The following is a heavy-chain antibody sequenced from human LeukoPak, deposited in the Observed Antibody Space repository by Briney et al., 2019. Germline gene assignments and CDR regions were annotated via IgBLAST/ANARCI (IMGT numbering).Heavy chain of an antibody. D-gene: IGHD6-13*01. CDR1: GGTFSSYA. CDR3: ARALSGGTARTSNYMDV. J-gene: IGHJ6*03. CDR2: IIPIFGTA. V-gene: IGHV1-69*05. Sequence: SVKVSCKASGGTFSSYAISWVRQAPGQGLEWMGGIIPIFGTANYAQRFQGRVTITTDESTSTAYMELSSLRSEDTAVYYCARALSGGTARTSNYMDVWGKGTTVTVSS.